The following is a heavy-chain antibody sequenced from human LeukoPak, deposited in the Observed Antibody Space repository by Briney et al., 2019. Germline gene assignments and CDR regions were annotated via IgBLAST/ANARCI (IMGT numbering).Heavy chain of an antibody. CDR1: GFTFSSYA. D-gene: IGHD6-19*01. Sequence: GGSLRLSCAASGFTFSSYAMSWVRQAPGKGLEWVSAISGSGGSTYYADSVKGRFPISRDNSKNTLYLQMNSLGAEDTAVYYCAKDSRYSSGWDPLDYWGQGTLVTVSS. V-gene: IGHV3-23*01. CDR2: ISGSGGST. J-gene: IGHJ4*02. CDR3: AKDSRYSSGWDPLDY.